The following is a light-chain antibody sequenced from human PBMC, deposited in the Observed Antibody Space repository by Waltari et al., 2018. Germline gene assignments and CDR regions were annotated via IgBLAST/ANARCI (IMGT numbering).Light chain of an antibody. CDR2: LNSDGSH. V-gene: IGLV4-69*01. J-gene: IGLJ2*01. CDR1: SGPSSSA. CDR3: QTWGTGFVV. Sequence: QLVLTQSPSASASLGASVKLTCTLSSGPSSSAIPWHQQQPEKGPRYLMKLNSDGSHSKGDGIPDRFSGSSSGAERYLTISSLQSEDEADYYCQTWGTGFVVFGGGTKLTVL.